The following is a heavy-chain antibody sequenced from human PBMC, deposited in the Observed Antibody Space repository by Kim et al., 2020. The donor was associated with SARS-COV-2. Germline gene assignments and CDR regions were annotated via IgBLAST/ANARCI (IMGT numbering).Heavy chain of an antibody. CDR3: ARGGKWLVTPLDY. D-gene: IGHD6-19*01. J-gene: IGHJ4*02. V-gene: IGHV4-59*09. Sequence: YNPTLKSRVTISVDTSKNQFSLKLSSVTAADTAVYYCARGGKWLVTPLDYWGQGTLVTVSS.